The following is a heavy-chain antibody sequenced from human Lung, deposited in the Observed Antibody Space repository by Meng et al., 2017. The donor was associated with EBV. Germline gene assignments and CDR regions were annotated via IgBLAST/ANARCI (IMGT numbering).Heavy chain of an antibody. CDR1: GYTFTNYY. J-gene: IGHJ4*02. Sequence: QGQVLESGDGVKKPGASWKVSCKASGYTFTNYYMHWVRQAPGQGLEWMGVINPSGGSTNYAQKFQGRLTMTRDTSTSTVYMELSSLRSEDTAVYYCARGDGGNGSDYWGQGTLVTVSS. CDR3: ARGDGGNGSDY. D-gene: IGHD4-23*01. CDR2: INPSGGST. V-gene: IGHV1-46*01.